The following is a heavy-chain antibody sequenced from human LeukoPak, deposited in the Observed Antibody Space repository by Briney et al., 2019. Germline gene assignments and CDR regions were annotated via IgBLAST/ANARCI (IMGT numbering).Heavy chain of an antibody. V-gene: IGHV3-33*01. CDR2: IWYDGSNE. D-gene: IGHD6-13*01. Sequence: PGRSLRLSCAASGFTFSTYGMHWVRQAPGKGLEWVSVIWYDGSNEYYVDSVKGRFTISRDNSKNTLYLQMNSLRAEDTAVYYCARDVRGLAASGTVDYRGQGTLVTVSS. J-gene: IGHJ4*02. CDR3: ARDVRGLAASGTVDY. CDR1: GFTFSTYG.